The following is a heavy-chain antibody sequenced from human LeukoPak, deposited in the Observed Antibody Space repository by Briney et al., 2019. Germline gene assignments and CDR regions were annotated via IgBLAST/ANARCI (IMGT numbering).Heavy chain of an antibody. V-gene: IGHV3-21*01. D-gene: IGHD3-10*01. Sequence: GGSLRLSCAASGFTFSTYSMNWVRQAPGKGLEWVSSISSSSSYIYYADSVQGRFTISRDNARNSLFLQMNSLRVEDTAVYYCASQLWFGESYFDYWGQGTLVTVSS. CDR1: GFTFSTYS. CDR3: ASQLWFGESYFDY. CDR2: ISSSSSYI. J-gene: IGHJ4*02.